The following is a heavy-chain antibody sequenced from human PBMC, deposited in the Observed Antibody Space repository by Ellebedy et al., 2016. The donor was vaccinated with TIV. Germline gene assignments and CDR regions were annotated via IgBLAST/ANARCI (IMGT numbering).Heavy chain of an antibody. D-gene: IGHD3-10*01. CDR1: GESFSGYY. CDR3: ARDYGSGGNWFDP. J-gene: IGHJ5*02. CDR2: INHRGTT. Sequence: MPSETLSLTCTVYGESFSGYYWSWIRQPPGKGLEWIGEINHRGTTNYNPSLKSRVVVSVDTSKNQFSLKLSSVTAADTAVYYCARDYGSGGNWFDPWGQGTLVTVSS. V-gene: IGHV4-34*01.